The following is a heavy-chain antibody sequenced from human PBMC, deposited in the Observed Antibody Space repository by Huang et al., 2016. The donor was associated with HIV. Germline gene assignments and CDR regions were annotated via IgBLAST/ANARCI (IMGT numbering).Heavy chain of an antibody. CDR1: GFTFTNYA. Sequence: QVQLVESGGGLVQPGRSLRLSCAASGFTFTNYAIHWVRQATGKGLEWLAFISDDGRNKFYADAVKGRFTISSDNSKSTLYLLMNSLRVDDTALYYCARSAVPGDGDWFDPWGQGTLVTVSS. V-gene: IGHV3-30*04. CDR2: ISDDGRNK. J-gene: IGHJ5*02. CDR3: ARSAVPGDGDWFDP. D-gene: IGHD6-19*01.